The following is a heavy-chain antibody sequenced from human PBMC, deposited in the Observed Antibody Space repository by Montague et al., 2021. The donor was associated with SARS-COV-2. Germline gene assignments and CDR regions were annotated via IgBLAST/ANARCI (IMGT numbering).Heavy chain of an antibody. J-gene: IGHJ6*02. CDR3: AGVGRQQHVRLSGMDV. D-gene: IGHD6-6*01. V-gene: IGHV4-39*07. CDR1: GGSISSSSYY. CDR2: IYYSGSX. Sequence: SETLSLTCTVSGGSISSSSYYWGWLRQPTGKGLEWIGNIYYSGSXYYNPSLKSTVTISVDTSKIQFSLKPSSVAAADTAVYYCAGVGRQQHVRLSGMDVWGQGTTVTVSS.